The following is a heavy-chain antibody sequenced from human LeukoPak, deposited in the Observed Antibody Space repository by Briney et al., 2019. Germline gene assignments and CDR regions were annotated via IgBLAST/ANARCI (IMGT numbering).Heavy chain of an antibody. J-gene: IGHJ4*02. CDR2: ISSSSSYT. CDR3: AAGTAADF. CDR1: GIPFGDYY. V-gene: IGHV3-11*03. Sequence: PGGSLRLSCVVSGIPFGDYYMNWIRQAPGKGLEWISYISSSSSYTDYADSVKGRFTISRDNAKSALYLQMNSLRLEDTAVYYCAAGTAADFWGQGTLVTVSS. D-gene: IGHD6-13*01.